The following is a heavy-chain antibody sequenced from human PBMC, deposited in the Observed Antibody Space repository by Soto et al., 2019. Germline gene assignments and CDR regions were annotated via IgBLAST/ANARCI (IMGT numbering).Heavy chain of an antibody. V-gene: IGHV3-23*01. J-gene: IGHJ4*02. CDR2: IDGSGGDK. D-gene: IGHD2-15*01. Sequence: VQLLESGGGLVQPGGSLRLSCAASGFTFSSYAMGWVRQAPGKGREWVSGIDGSGGDKSFADSVKGRFTISRDNSKNMLYLHMYGLRAEDTARYYCAKEIVAAAYAETSPFDFWGQGTLVTVSS. CDR3: AKEIVAAAYAETSPFDF. CDR1: GFTFSSYA.